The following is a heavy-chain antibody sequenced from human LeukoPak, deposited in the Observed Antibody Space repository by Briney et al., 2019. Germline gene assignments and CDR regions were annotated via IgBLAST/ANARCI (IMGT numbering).Heavy chain of an antibody. CDR3: ARATMVRGVLAGFDP. D-gene: IGHD3-10*01. J-gene: IGHJ5*02. Sequence: SETLSLTCTVSGCSISSYYWSWIRQPAGKGLEWIGRIYTSGSTNYNPSLKSRVTISVDTSKNQFSLKLSSVTAADPAVYYCARATMVRGVLAGFDPWGQGTLVTVSS. CDR1: GCSISSYY. CDR2: IYTSGST. V-gene: IGHV4-4*07.